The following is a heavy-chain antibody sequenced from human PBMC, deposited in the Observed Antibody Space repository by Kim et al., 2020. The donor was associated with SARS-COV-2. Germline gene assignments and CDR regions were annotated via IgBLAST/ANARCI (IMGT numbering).Heavy chain of an antibody. CDR2: LRSKVNGYAT. CDR1: GFTFSDSA. J-gene: IGHJ3*02. V-gene: IGHV3-73*01. Sequence: GGSLRLSCGASGFTFSDSAMHWVRRASGKGLEWVGRLRSKVNGYATAYSASVRGRFTISRDDSRNTAYLHMNSLQTEDTSVYYCTRVLGTTLAFWDAFA. D-gene: IGHD1-1*01. CDR3: TRVLGTTLAFWDAFA.